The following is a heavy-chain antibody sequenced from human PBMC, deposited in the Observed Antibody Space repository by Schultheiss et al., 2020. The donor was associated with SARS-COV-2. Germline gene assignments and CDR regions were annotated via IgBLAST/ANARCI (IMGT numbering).Heavy chain of an antibody. CDR2: ISWNSGSI. CDR1: GFTFDDYA. J-gene: IGHJ4*02. CDR3: AKGYDSSGYYYFDY. V-gene: IGHV3-9*01. Sequence: SLKISCAASGFTFDDYAMHWVRQAPGKGLEWVSGISWNSGSIGYADSVKGRFTISRDNAKNSLYLQMNSLRAEGTALYYCAKGYDSSGYYYFDYWGQGTLVTVSS. D-gene: IGHD3-22*01.